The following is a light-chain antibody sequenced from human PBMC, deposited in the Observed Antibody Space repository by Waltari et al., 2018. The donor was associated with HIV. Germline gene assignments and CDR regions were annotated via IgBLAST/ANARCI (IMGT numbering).Light chain of an antibody. J-gene: IGKJ3*01. V-gene: IGKV4-1*01. CDR2: WAS. CDR1: QSLFYKSNNKNY. Sequence: IVMTQSPGSLTAYLGERATITCKSSQSLFYKSNNKNYLAWDQQKSGQPPTLLFYWASTRRSGVPDRFSGGGSGTDCTLTISSLQAEDVGIYYCQQYFQPPLTFGPGTKV. CDR3: QQYFQPPLT.